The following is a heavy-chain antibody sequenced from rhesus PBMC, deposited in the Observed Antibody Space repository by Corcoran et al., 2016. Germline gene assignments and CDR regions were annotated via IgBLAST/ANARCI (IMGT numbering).Heavy chain of an antibody. V-gene: IGHV1-111*02. D-gene: IGHD6-13*01. CDR1: GYTFTAHY. J-gene: IGHJ4*01. Sequence: EVQLVQSGAEVKKPGASVKISCKASGYTFTAHYLNWVRQAPGKGREWMGRVDTEDGEADYAQKCQDRVTIPANMSTDTAYMELSSLRSEDTAVYYCARDREYSTLDYWGQGVLVTVSS. CDR2: VDTEDGEA. CDR3: ARDREYSTLDY.